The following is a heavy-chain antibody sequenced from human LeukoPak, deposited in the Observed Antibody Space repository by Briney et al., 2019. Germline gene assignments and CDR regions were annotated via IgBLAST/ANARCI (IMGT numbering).Heavy chain of an antibody. Sequence: PGGSLRLSCTVSGFIVSINSMSWVRQAPGKGLEWVSFIYSGGNTHYSDSVKGRFTISRDNSKNTLYLHMNSLRAEDTAVYYCARRAGEYSHPYDYWGQGTLVTASS. CDR3: ARRAGEYSHPYDY. CDR2: IYSGGNT. J-gene: IGHJ4*02. V-gene: IGHV3-53*01. CDR1: GFIVSINS. D-gene: IGHD4-17*01.